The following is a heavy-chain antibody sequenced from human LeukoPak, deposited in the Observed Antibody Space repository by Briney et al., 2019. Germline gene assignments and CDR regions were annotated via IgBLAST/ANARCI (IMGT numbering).Heavy chain of an antibody. CDR2: IYYSGST. J-gene: IGHJ3*02. V-gene: IGHV4-59*01. CDR3: ARDSSGYYRDQAFDI. CDR1: GGSISSYY. Sequence: SETLSLTCTVSGGSISSYYWSWIRQPPGKGLEWIGYIYYSGSTNYNPSLKSRVTISVDTSKNQFSLKLSSVTAADTAVYYCARDSSGYYRDQAFDIWGQGTMVTVSS. D-gene: IGHD3-22*01.